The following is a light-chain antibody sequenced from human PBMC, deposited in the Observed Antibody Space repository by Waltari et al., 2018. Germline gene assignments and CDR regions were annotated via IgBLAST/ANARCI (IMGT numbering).Light chain of an antibody. J-gene: IGKJ4*01. CDR3: QKYVRSRT. CDR1: QSVASSY. CDR2: GSS. Sequence: IVLTQSPGTLSLSPGERATISCRASQSVASSYLGWYQQKPGQARRLLILGSSKRATGIPDRFSGSWSGTDFTLTINGREPEEFAIYYCQKYVRSRTFGGGTKVEI. V-gene: IGKV3-20*01.